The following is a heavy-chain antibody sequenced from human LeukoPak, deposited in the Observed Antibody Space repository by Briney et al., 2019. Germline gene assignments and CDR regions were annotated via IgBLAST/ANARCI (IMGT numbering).Heavy chain of an antibody. J-gene: IGHJ5*02. D-gene: IGHD6-13*01. CDR1: GFTFSSYW. CDR2: INNDESHT. Sequence: PGGSLRLSCTASGFTFSSYWKHWVRQAPGKGLVWVSRINNDESHTTYADSVKGRFTISRDTDKNTLYLQMNSRRVENTAVYYGARDQSSSWYVAWFDPWGQGTLVTVSS. CDR3: ARDQSSSWYVAWFDP. V-gene: IGHV3-74*01.